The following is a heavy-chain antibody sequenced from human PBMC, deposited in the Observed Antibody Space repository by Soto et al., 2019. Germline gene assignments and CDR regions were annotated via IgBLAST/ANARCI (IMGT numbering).Heavy chain of an antibody. D-gene: IGHD1-26*01. CDR3: ARNRELLRNYYYYYGMDV. CDR2: INPNSGGT. V-gene: IGHV1-2*02. J-gene: IGHJ6*02. CDR1: GYTFTGYY. Sequence: ASVEVSCKXSGYTFTGYYMHWVRQAPGQGLEWMGWINPNSGGTNYAQKFQGRVTMTRDTSISTAYMELSRLRSDDTAVYYCARNRELLRNYYYYYGMDVWGQGTTVTVSS.